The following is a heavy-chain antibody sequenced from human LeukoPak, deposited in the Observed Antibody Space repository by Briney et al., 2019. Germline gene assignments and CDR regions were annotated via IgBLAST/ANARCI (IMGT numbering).Heavy chain of an antibody. V-gene: IGHV5-51*01. CDR3: AGTPYCSGGSCYFPD. CDR1: GYSFTSYW. Sequence: HGESLQISCKGSGYSFTSYWIGWVRQLPGKGLEWMGIIYPGDSDTRYSPSFQGQVTISADKSISTAYLQWSSLKASDTAMYYCAGTPYCSGGSCYFPDWGQGTLVTVSS. CDR2: IYPGDSDT. D-gene: IGHD2-15*01. J-gene: IGHJ4*02.